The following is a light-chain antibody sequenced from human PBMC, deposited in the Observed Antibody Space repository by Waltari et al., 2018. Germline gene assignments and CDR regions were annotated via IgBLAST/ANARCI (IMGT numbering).Light chain of an antibody. Sequence: QSALTQPASVSGTPGQSIPISCTGTSRDVGRYDYVSWYQQHPGRAPKLLIHDVTDRASGVADRFSGSKSGNTASLTISGLQTEDEADYYCTSYTSSTTTPYVFGTGTQVTV. CDR3: TSYTSSTTTPYV. CDR2: DVT. J-gene: IGLJ1*01. V-gene: IGLV2-14*03. CDR1: SRDVGRYDY.